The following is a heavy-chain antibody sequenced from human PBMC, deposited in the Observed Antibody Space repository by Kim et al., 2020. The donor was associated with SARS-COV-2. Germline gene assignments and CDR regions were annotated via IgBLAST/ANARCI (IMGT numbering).Heavy chain of an antibody. CDR3: ARDMVRGVTITPYYYYYGMDV. CDR1: GFTFSSYS. D-gene: IGHD3-10*01. Sequence: GGSLRLSCAASGFTFSSYSMNWVRQAPGKGLEWVSYISSSSSTIYHADSVKGRFTISRDNAKNSLYLQMNSLRAEDTAVYYCARDMVRGVTITPYYYYYGMDVWGQGTTVTVSS. V-gene: IGHV3-48*04. J-gene: IGHJ6*02. CDR2: ISSSSSTI.